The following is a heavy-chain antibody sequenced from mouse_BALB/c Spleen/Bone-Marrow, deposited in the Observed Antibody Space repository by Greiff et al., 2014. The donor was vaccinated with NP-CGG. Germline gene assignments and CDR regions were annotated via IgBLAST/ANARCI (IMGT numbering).Heavy chain of an antibody. CDR2: INNNDGNT. CDR1: GFTFSSYG. Sequence: SGGGLVQPGGSLKLSCAASGFTFSSYGMSWVRQTPDKRLELVATINNNDGNTYYPDSVKGRFTISRDNAKNTLYLQMSSLKSEDTAMYYCARDNYGSRFDYWGQGTTLTVSS. J-gene: IGHJ2*01. CDR3: ARDNYGSRFDY. D-gene: IGHD1-1*01. V-gene: IGHV5-6-3*01.